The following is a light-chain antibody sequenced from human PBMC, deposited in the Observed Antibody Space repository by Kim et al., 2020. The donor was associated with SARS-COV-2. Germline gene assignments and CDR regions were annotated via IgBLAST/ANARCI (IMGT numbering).Light chain of an antibody. CDR3: SSHAGSNNWV. CDR1: SGVVRGYNY. CDR2: EVS. J-gene: IGLJ2*01. V-gene: IGLV2-8*01. Sequence: GQSVTITCTRASGVVRGYNYVSWNQQHPGKAPNLRIYEVSKRPSGVPDRFSGSKAGNTASLTLSGFQAEDEADYYCSSHAGSNNWVFGGGTQLTVL.